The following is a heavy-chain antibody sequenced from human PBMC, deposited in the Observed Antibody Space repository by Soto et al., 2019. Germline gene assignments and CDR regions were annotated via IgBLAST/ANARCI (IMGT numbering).Heavy chain of an antibody. V-gene: IGHV1-69*12. CDR1: GGTFSSYA. D-gene: IGHD5-18*01. Sequence: QVQLVQSGAEVKKPGSSVKVSCKASGGTFSSYAISWVRQAPGQGLEWMGGIIPIFGTANYAQKFQGRVTXXAXEXXSTAYMELSSLRSEDTAIYYCARLTGIHLWFPVSHWGQGTLVTVSS. CDR2: IIPIFGTA. J-gene: IGHJ1*01. CDR3: ARLTGIHLWFPVSH.